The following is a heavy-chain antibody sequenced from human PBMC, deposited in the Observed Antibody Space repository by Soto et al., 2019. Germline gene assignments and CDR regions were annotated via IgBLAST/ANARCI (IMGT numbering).Heavy chain of an antibody. Sequence: GESLKISCKASGYSFTNYWIGWVRQMPGKGLEWMGTIYPGDSDTRYSPSFQGQVTFSVDKSINTAYLHWTSLMASDTAIYYCAIQHPLDSSAWYNWGQGTLVTVSS. V-gene: IGHV5-51*01. D-gene: IGHD6-19*01. CDR2: IYPGDSDT. CDR1: GYSFTNYW. CDR3: AIQHPLDSSAWYN. J-gene: IGHJ4*02.